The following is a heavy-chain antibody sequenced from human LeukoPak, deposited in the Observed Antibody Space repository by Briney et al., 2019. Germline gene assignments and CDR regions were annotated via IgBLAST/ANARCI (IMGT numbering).Heavy chain of an antibody. D-gene: IGHD3-22*01. J-gene: IGHJ4*02. Sequence: GGSLRLSCAASGFTFSSYSMNWVRQAPGKGLVWVSRINHDGSSTNYADSVKGRFTISRDNAKNTVYLQMNSLRAEDTAVYYCVRDWGYDSSGYWQKYFDAWGQGTLVTVSP. CDR2: INHDGSST. CDR1: GFTFSSYS. V-gene: IGHV3-74*01. CDR3: VRDWGYDSSGYWQKYFDA.